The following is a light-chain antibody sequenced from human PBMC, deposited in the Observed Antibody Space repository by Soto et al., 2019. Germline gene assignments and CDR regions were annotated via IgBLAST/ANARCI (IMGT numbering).Light chain of an antibody. CDR3: QQSYSAPPYT. Sequence: DIQMTQSPSSLSASVGDRVTITCRASQTISSYLNWYQQIPGKAPKLLIYAASSLLSGVPSRFSGSGSGTDFTLTISSLQPEDFGTYYCQQSYSAPPYTFGQGTKVEIK. CDR2: AAS. J-gene: IGKJ2*01. CDR1: QTISSY. V-gene: IGKV1-39*01.